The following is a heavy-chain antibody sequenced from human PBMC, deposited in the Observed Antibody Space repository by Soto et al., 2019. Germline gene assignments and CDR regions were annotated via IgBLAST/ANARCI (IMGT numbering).Heavy chain of an antibody. V-gene: IGHV4-59*01. D-gene: IGHD6-13*01. Sequence: QVQLQESGPGLVKPSETLSLTCSVSGGSISSYYWGWIRQPPGKGLEWIGHIYYSGGTSYNPSLKSRITISVDTSKNQFSLKLSSVTAADTAVYYCARDSAAGTGDYDHWGQGILVTVSS. J-gene: IGHJ5*02. CDR2: IYYSGGT. CDR3: ARDSAAGTGDYDH. CDR1: GGSISSYY.